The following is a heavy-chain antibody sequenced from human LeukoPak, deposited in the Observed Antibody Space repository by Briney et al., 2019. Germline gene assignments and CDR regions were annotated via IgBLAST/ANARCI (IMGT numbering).Heavy chain of an antibody. J-gene: IGHJ6*02. CDR2: LRRDGSDK. CDR3: ARRIGSGISISLMDG. D-gene: IGHD3-10*01. Sequence: PGGSLRLSCAASGFTFSGHGMHWVRQAPGKGLEWVSFLRRDGSDKQYADSVKGRFTISRDNSKNSLYLQMNSLRAEDTAVYYCARRIGSGISISLMDGWGQGTTVTVSS. CDR1: GFTFSGHG. V-gene: IGHV3-30*02.